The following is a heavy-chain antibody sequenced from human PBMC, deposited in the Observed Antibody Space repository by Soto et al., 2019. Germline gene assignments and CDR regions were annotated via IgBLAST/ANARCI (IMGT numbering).Heavy chain of an antibody. CDR3: ARAYGSGSYYNNHYYYGMDV. V-gene: IGHV4-39*01. CDR1: GGSISSSSYY. Sequence: SETRSLTCTVSGGSISSSSYYWGWIRQPPGKGLEWIGSIYYSGSTYYNPSLKSRVTISVDTSKNQFSLKLSSVTAADTAVYYCARAYGSGSYYNNHYYYGMDVWGQGTTVTVSS. J-gene: IGHJ6*02. D-gene: IGHD3-10*01. CDR2: IYYSGST.